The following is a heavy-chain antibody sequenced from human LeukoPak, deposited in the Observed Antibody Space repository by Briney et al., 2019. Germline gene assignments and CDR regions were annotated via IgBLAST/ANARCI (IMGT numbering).Heavy chain of an antibody. CDR2: IKQDESEN. CDR1: GFTFSTYW. Sequence: PGGSLRLSCAASGFTFSTYWMSWVRQAPGKGLEWVANIKQDESENSYVDSVKGGFSISRDNAKKSLYLQMNSLRAEDTAVYYCARALEDYGEEFDSWGQGTLVTVSS. CDR3: ARALEDYGEEFDS. D-gene: IGHD4-17*01. V-gene: IGHV3-7*01. J-gene: IGHJ4*02.